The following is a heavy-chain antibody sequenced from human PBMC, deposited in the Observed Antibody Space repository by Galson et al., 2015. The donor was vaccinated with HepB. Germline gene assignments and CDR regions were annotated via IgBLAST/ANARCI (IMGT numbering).Heavy chain of an antibody. CDR3: TRDGHDYGGFDY. CDR1: GFAFHKYA. CDR2: IKWDGGDT. J-gene: IGHJ4*02. D-gene: IGHD4-23*01. V-gene: IGHV3-20*04. Sequence: SLRLSCAASGFAFHKYAMSWVRQAPGKGLECVSGIKWDGGDTGYADSVKGRFIISRDIAKNSLFLQMNSLRAEDTALYYCTRDGHDYGGFDYWGQRTLVTVSS.